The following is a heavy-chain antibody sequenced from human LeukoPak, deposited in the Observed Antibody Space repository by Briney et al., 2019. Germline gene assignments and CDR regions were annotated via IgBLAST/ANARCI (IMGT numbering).Heavy chain of an antibody. D-gene: IGHD4-11*01. Sequence: GRSLRLSCAASGFTFDDYAMHWVRQAPGKGLGWVSGISWNSGSIGYADSVKGRFTISRDNAKNSLYLQMNSLRAEDMALYYCAKGMTTVTTHWFDPWGQGTLVTVSS. J-gene: IGHJ5*02. CDR1: GFTFDDYA. CDR3: AKGMTTVTTHWFDP. CDR2: ISWNSGSI. V-gene: IGHV3-9*03.